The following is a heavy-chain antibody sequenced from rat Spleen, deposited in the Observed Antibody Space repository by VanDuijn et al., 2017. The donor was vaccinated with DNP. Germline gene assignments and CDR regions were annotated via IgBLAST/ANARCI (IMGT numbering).Heavy chain of an antibody. CDR2: ISSGGGNT. J-gene: IGHJ2*01. CDR1: GFTFSNFG. V-gene: IGHV5S13*01. Sequence: EVQLVESGGGLVQPGMSLTLSCAASGFTFSNFGMAWVRQAPTKGLEWIASISSGGGNTYYRDSVKGRFTISRDNAKSTLYLQMNSLRSEDMATYYCVRWNSGHFDYWGQGVMVTVSS. D-gene: IGHD4-3*01. CDR3: VRWNSGHFDY.